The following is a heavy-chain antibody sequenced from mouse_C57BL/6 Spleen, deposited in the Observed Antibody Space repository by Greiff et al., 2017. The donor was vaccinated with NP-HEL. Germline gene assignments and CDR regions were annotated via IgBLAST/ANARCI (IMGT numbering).Heavy chain of an antibody. CDR3: ARSERSKGGGGFDY. J-gene: IGHJ2*01. V-gene: IGHV1-26*01. Sequence: EVQLQQSGPELVKPGASVKISCKASGYTFTDYYMNWVKQSHGKSLEWIGDINPNNGGTSYNQKFKGKATLTVDKSSSTAYMELRSLTSEDSAVYYCARSERSKGGGGFDYWGQGTTLTVSS. CDR1: GYTFTDYY. CDR2: INPNNGGT. D-gene: IGHD1-3*01.